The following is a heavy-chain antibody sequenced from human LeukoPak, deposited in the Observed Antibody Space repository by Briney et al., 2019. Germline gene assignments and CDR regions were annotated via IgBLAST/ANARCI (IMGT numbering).Heavy chain of an antibody. CDR2: IIPIFGTA. V-gene: IGHV1-69*13. Sequence: SVKVSCKASGGTFSSYAISWVRQAPGQGLEWMGGIIPIFGTANYAQKFQGRVTITADESTSTAYMGLSSLRSEDTAVNYCARDNHGGNAWFDPWGQGTLVTVSS. D-gene: IGHD4-23*01. CDR3: ARDNHGGNAWFDP. CDR1: GGTFSSYA. J-gene: IGHJ5*02.